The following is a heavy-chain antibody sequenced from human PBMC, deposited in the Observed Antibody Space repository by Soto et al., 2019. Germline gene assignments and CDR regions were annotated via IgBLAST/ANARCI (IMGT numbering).Heavy chain of an antibody. V-gene: IGHV3-48*02. CDR3: ARGIAPAPPGGPYDSTRKSYGMDV. D-gene: IGHD6-13*01. CDR1: GFSLSTYS. CDR2: IDFSSSII. Sequence: EVQLVESGGGLVQPGGSLRLSCAASGFSLSTYSMNWVRQAPGKGLEWVSYIDFSSSIIYYTDSVKGRFIISRDNVKNSLFLQMNSLRDGDTAVYFCARGIAPAPPGGPYDSTRKSYGMDVWGQGTKVSVSS. J-gene: IGHJ6*01.